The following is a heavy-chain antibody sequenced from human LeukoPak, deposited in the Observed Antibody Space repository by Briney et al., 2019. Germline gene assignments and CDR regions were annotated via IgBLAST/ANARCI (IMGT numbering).Heavy chain of an antibody. V-gene: IGHV1-18*01. J-gene: IGHJ4*02. CDR1: GYTFTSYG. CDR3: ARGRYYDFWSGYSPPDY. Sequence: GASVKVSCKASGYTFTSYGISWVRQAPGQGLEWMGWIGAYNGNTNYAQKLQGRVTMTTDTSTSTAYMELRSLRSDDTAVYYCARGRYYDFWSGYSPPDYWGQGTLVTVSS. D-gene: IGHD3-3*01. CDR2: IGAYNGNT.